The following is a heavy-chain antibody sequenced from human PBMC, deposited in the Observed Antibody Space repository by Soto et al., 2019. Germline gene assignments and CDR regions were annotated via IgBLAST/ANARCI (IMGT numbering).Heavy chain of an antibody. CDR3: ARGPAIMVRGVSLYYYYGMDV. J-gene: IGHJ6*02. V-gene: IGHV3-30-3*01. Sequence: PGGSLRLSCAASGFTFSSYAMHWVRQAPGKGLEWVAVISYDGSNKYYADSVKGRFTISRDNSMNTLYLQMNSLRAEDTAVYYCARGPAIMVRGVSLYYYYGMDVWGQGTTVTVSS. CDR1: GFTFSSYA. D-gene: IGHD3-10*01. CDR2: ISYDGSNK.